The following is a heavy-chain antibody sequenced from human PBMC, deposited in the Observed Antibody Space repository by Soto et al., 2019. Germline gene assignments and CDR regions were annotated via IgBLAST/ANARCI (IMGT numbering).Heavy chain of an antibody. CDR3: TKGDYGDN. V-gene: IGHV3-9*02. CDR1: GFTSGDFD. J-gene: IGHJ4*02. CDR2: ITWKSGDL. Sequence: EVQLLESGGDLVQPGRSLRLSCAVSGFTSGDFDIHWVRQAPGKGLEWVSGITWKSGDLAYADSVKGRFTISRDNAKNSLYLHMNSLRPEDTALYYCTKGDYGDNWGQGTQVTVSS.